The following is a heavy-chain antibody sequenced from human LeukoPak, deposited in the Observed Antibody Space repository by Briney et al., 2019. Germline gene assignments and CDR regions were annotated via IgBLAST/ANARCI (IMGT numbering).Heavy chain of an antibody. J-gene: IGHJ4*02. D-gene: IGHD3-22*01. CDR1: GGSFSGYY. CDR3: ARHSYYYDSSGYNV. V-gene: IGHV4-34*01. Sequence: SETLSLTCAVYGGSFSGYYWSWIRQPPGKGLEWIGEINHSGSTNYNPSLKSRVTISVDTSKNQFSLKLSSVTAADTAVYYCARHSYYYDSSGYNVWGQGTLVTVSS. CDR2: INHSGST.